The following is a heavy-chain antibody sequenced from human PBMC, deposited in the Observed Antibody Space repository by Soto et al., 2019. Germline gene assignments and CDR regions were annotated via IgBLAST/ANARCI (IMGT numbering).Heavy chain of an antibody. D-gene: IGHD3-3*01. Sequence: GASVKVSCKASGYTFTSYAIHWVRQAPGQRLEWMGWINAGNGNTKYSQKFQGRVTITRDTSASTAYMELSSLRSQDTAVYYCARVLGVAKGDYWGQGTLVTVPQ. CDR1: GYTFTSYA. V-gene: IGHV1-3*01. CDR2: INAGNGNT. J-gene: IGHJ4*02. CDR3: ARVLGVAKGDY.